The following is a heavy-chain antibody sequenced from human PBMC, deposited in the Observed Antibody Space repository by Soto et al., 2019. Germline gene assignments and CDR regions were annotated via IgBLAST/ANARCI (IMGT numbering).Heavy chain of an antibody. V-gene: IGHV3-53*01. D-gene: IGHD3-10*01. CDR1: GSPSGNNY. CDR3: AKDGRGSGSHYNSFGY. Sequence: EVQLVESGGGLIQPGGSRNFPCAPSGSPSGNNYLTGARRVPGKGLEWVSLIYSTGTTKYADSVKGRFTVSRDNAKNTLYLQMNSLRAEDTAVYYCAKDGRGSGSHYNSFGYWGQGTLVTVSS. J-gene: IGHJ4*02. CDR2: IYSTGTT.